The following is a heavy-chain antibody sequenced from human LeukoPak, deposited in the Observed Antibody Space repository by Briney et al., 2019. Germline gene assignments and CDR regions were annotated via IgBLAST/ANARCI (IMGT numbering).Heavy chain of an antibody. D-gene: IGHD6-13*01. CDR2: TYYRSKWYN. V-gene: IGHV6-1*01. Sequence: SQTLSLTCAISGDSVSSNSATWNWIRQSPSRGLEWRGRTYYRSKWYNDYAVPVRSRITINPDTSKNQFSLQLNSVTPEDTAVYFCARASLGSSWPSFDYWGQGTLVTVSS. CDR1: GDSVSSNSAT. CDR3: ARASLGSSWPSFDY. J-gene: IGHJ4*02.